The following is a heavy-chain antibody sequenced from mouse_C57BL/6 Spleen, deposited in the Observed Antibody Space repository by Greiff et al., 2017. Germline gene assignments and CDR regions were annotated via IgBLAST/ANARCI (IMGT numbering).Heavy chain of an antibody. J-gene: IGHJ1*03. V-gene: IGHV3-6*01. CDR1: GYSITSGYY. CDR3: ARGSSFSYWYFDV. CDR2: ISYDGSN. D-gene: IGHD1-1*01. Sequence: EVQLQQSGPGLVKPSQSLSLTCSVTGYSITSGYYWNWIRQFPGNKLEWMGYISYDGSNNYNPSLKNRISITRDTSKNQFFLKLNSVTTEDTATYYCARGSSFSYWYFDVWGTGTTVTVSS.